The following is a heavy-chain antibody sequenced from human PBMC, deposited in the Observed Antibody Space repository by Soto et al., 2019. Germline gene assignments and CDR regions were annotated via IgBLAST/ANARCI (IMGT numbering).Heavy chain of an antibody. J-gene: IGHJ4*02. Sequence: PGWSLRLSCAASGFTFSSYWMSWVRQAPGKGLEWVANIKQDGSEKYYVDSVKGRFTISRDNAKNSLYLQMNSLRAEDTAVYYCARDAGSDILTGYYGIDYWGQGTLVTVSS. CDR3: ARDAGSDILTGYYGIDY. V-gene: IGHV3-7*03. CDR1: GFTFSSYW. D-gene: IGHD3-9*01. CDR2: IKQDGSEK.